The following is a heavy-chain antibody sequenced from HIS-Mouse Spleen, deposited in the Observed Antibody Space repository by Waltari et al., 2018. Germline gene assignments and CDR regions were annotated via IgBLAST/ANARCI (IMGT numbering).Heavy chain of an antibody. J-gene: IGHJ4*02. CDR3: ARASKYSSSLYYFDY. Sequence: QLQLQESGPGLVKPSETLSLTCTVSGGSIRSRSYHWGWIRQPPGKGLEWIGSIYYSGSTYYNPSLKSRVTISVDTSKNQFSLKLSSVTAADTAVYYCARASKYSSSLYYFDYWGQGTLVTVSS. V-gene: IGHV4-39*07. D-gene: IGHD6-13*01. CDR1: GGSIRSRSYH. CDR2: IYYSGST.